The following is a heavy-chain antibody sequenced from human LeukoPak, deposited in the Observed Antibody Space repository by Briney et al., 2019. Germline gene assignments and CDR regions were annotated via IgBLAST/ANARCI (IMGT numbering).Heavy chain of an antibody. CDR2: FSVSDKTT. D-gene: IGHD4-17*01. Sequence: GGSLRLSCAASGFTFSSYAMSWVRQAPGKGLEWVSGFSVSDKTTYYADSVKGRFTISRDNSKNTLYLQINSLRAEDTAVYYCAKDYGDYGFDYFDYWGQGTLVTVSS. CDR3: AKDYGDYGFDYFDY. CDR1: GFTFSSYA. J-gene: IGHJ4*02. V-gene: IGHV3-23*01.